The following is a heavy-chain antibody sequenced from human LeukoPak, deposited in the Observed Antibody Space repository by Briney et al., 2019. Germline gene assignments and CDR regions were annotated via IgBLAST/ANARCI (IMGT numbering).Heavy chain of an antibody. V-gene: IGHV5-51*01. CDR3: ARQDLGDYGRNYFQS. Sequence: GGSLRLSCAASGFTFSNYWIGWVRRVPGRGLEWRAGIFPGDSETTYSPSFQGQVSISVDTSTNTAYLEWSSLNASDTAIYYCARQDLGDYGRNYFQSWGQGTLVIVSS. J-gene: IGHJ4*02. CDR2: IFPGDSET. D-gene: IGHD4-17*01. CDR1: GFTFSNYW.